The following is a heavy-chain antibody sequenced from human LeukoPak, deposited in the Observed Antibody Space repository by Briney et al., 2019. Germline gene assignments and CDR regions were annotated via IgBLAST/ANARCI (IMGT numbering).Heavy chain of an antibody. J-gene: IGHJ3*02. CDR2: VSYTGRT. CDR3: ARLLDYDNSGAPDIFDI. Sequence: SETLSLTCSVSGGSIRHNYWTWIRQSPGKGLEYLGHVSYTGRTRYNPSLQSRLTMSLDTSNNHFSLQLTSVTAADTAVYYCARLLDYDNSGAPDIFDIWGQGTMLTVSS. V-gene: IGHV4-59*01. D-gene: IGHD3-22*01. CDR1: GGSIRHNY.